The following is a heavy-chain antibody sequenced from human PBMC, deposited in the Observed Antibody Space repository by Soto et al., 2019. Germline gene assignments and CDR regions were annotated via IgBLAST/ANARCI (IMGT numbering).Heavy chain of an antibody. J-gene: IGHJ4*02. CDR2: ISPNGNNQ. CDR1: GFSFSVYA. CDR3: ASGAAFYYDTSRY. V-gene: IGHV3-30-3*01. D-gene: IGHD3-22*01. Sequence: QVELVESGGGVVQSGGSLRLSCAAPGFSFSVYALHWIRQAPGEGLEWVAVISPNGNNQYYADSVKGRFIISRDTSKSTLSLQMTSLRPEDTAVYYCASGAAFYYDTSRYWGQGTLVTVSS.